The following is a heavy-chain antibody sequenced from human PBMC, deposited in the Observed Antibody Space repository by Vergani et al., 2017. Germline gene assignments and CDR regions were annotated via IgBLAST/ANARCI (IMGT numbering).Heavy chain of an antibody. J-gene: IGHJ4*02. V-gene: IGHV3-7*01. CDR1: GFTFSSYW. CDR3: ARVSNPPGSYYGSGSYGGFDY. D-gene: IGHD3-10*01. CDR2: IKQDGSEK. Sequence: EVQLVESGGGLVQPGGSLRLSCEASGFTFSSYWMSWVRQAPGKGLEWVANIKQDGSEKYYVDSVKGRFTISRDNAKNSLYLQINSLRAEDTAVYYCARVSNPPGSYYGSGSYGGFDYWGQGTLVTVSS.